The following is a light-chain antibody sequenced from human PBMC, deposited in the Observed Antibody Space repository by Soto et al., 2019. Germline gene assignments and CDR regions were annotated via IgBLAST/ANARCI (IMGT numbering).Light chain of an antibody. V-gene: IGKV3-15*01. J-gene: IGKJ3*01. CDR3: QQRSNWPGT. Sequence: EIVMTQSPATLSVSPGERATLSCRASQSVSSNLAWYQQKPGQAPRLLIHGASTRATGIPARFSGSGSGTEFTLTISSLQSEDFAVYYCQQRSNWPGTFGPGTKVDIK. CDR1: QSVSSN. CDR2: GAS.